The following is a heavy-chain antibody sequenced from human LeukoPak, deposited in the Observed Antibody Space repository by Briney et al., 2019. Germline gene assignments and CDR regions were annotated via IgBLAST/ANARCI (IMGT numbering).Heavy chain of an antibody. V-gene: IGHV4-59*08. D-gene: IGHD2-2*01. CDR1: GGSISSYY. CDR3: ASPLGYCSSTNCYGDS. Sequence: SETLSLTCTVSGGSISSYYWSWIRQPPGKGLEWIGYIFYSGSTNYNPSLKSRVTISLDTSKNQFSLNLSSVTAADTAVYYCASPLGYCSSTNCYGDSWGQGTLVTVSS. CDR2: IFYSGST. J-gene: IGHJ4*02.